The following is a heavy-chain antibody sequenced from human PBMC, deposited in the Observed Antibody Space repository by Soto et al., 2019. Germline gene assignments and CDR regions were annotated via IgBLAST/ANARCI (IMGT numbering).Heavy chain of an antibody. Sequence: GASVKVSCKASGYTFSNFGISWVRQAPGEGLEWMGWISPNSEKTKIAQKFQGRVTITRDTSASTAYMELSSLRSEDTAVYYCARGAPILAVAGTVVWFDPWGQGTLVTVSS. D-gene: IGHD6-19*01. J-gene: IGHJ5*02. CDR2: ISPNSEKT. CDR1: GYTFSNFG. CDR3: ARGAPILAVAGTVVWFDP. V-gene: IGHV1-18*01.